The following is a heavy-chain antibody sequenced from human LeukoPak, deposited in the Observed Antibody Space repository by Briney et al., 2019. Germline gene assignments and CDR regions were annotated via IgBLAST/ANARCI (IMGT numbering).Heavy chain of an antibody. Sequence: SQTLSLTCAVSGGSISSGGYSWSWIRQPPGKGLEWIGRIYTSGSTNYNPSLKSRVTMSVDTSKNQFSLKLSSVTAADTAVYYCARDHYDYVWGSYRGNWFDPWGQGTLVTVSS. J-gene: IGHJ5*02. V-gene: IGHV4-61*02. CDR2: IYTSGST. CDR1: GGSISSGGYS. D-gene: IGHD3-16*02. CDR3: ARDHYDYVWGSYRGNWFDP.